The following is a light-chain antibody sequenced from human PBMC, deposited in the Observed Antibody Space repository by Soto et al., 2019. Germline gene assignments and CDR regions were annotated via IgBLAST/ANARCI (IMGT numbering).Light chain of an antibody. V-gene: IGKV1-33*01. Sequence: DIQMTQSPSSLTASVGDRVTITCQASQGISKFLNWYHQKPGKAPKVLIYDVSNLQTGVPSRFNGRGSGTHSTLTISSLQPDDSGTYYCQQYDDLPITFGQGTRMEIK. J-gene: IGKJ5*01. CDR3: QQYDDLPIT. CDR2: DVS. CDR1: QGISKF.